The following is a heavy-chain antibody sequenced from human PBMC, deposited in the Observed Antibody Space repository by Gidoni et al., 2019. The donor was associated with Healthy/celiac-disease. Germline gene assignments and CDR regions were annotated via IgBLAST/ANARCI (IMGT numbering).Heavy chain of an antibody. V-gene: IGHV1-2*02. Sequence: QVQLVQPGAEVKKPGASVKVSCKASGYTFSGYYMHWVRPAPGQGLEWMGWINPNSGGTNYAQKFQGRVTMTRDTSISTAYMDLSRLRSDDTAVYYCAREVRQQLAPGAFDIWGQGTMVTVSS. CDR3: AREVRQQLAPGAFDI. D-gene: IGHD6-13*01. J-gene: IGHJ3*02. CDR1: GYTFSGYY. CDR2: INPNSGGT.